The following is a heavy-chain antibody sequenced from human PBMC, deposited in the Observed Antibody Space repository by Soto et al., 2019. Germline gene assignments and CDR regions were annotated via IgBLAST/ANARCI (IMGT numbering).Heavy chain of an antibody. V-gene: IGHV4-61*01. CDR3: ARDPGSRRRGFDY. CDR2: IYYSGST. Sequence: QVQLQESGPGLVKPSETLSLTCTVSGGSVSSGSYYWSWIRQPPGKGLEWIGYIYYSGSTNYNPSLKSRVTISVDTSKNQFSLDLTSVTAADTAVYYCARDPGSRRRGFDYWGQGTLVTVSS. J-gene: IGHJ4*02. D-gene: IGHD7-27*01. CDR1: GGSVSSGSYY.